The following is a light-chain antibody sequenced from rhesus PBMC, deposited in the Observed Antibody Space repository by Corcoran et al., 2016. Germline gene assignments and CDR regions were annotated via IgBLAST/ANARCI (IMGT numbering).Light chain of an antibody. V-gene: IGKV1-22*01. CDR3: QPYSRSPRT. CDR2: QAV. Sequence: DIQMTQSPSSLSASAGDTVTITCRASQTISSWLAWYHQKPGKAPKMIIYQAVSLQSGVPSRVTGDGSGTGFTLPISSLQSEAFAAYSCQPYSRSPRTFGQGTKVEV. J-gene: IGKJ1*01. CDR1: QTISSW.